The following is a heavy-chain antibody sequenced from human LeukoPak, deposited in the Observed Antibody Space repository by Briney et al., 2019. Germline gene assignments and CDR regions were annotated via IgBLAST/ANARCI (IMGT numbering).Heavy chain of an antibody. V-gene: IGHV4-39*07. CDR3: ASRSSIWSGYQDTLYYFDS. D-gene: IGHD3-3*01. Sequence: PSETLSLTCTVSGGSISSSSYYWGWIRQPPGKGLEWIGSIYYSGSTYYNPSLKSRVTISVDTSKNQFSRKLSSVTAADTAVHYCASRSSIWSGYQDTLYYFDSWGQGTLVTVSS. CDR1: GGSISSSSYY. J-gene: IGHJ4*02. CDR2: IYYSGST.